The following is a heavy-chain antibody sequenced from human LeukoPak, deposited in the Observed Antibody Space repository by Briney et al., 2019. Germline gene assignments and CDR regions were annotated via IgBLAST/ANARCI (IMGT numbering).Heavy chain of an antibody. J-gene: IGHJ5*02. CDR3: ARGYCSSTSCYKAHGWFDP. Sequence: PSETLSLTCTVSGGSISSYYWSWIRQPPGKGLEWIGYIYYSGSTNYNPSLKSRVTISVDTSKNLFSLKLSSVTAADTAVYYCARGYCSSTSCYKAHGWFDPWGQGTLVTVSS. V-gene: IGHV4-59*12. CDR2: IYYSGST. D-gene: IGHD2-2*02. CDR1: GGSISSYY.